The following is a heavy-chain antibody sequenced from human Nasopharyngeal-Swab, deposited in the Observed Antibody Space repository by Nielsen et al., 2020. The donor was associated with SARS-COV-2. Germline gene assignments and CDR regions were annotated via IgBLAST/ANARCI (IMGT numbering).Heavy chain of an antibody. V-gene: IGHV4-39*07. CDR2: INHSGST. CDR1: GGSISSSSYY. CDR3: ARGGTYGSGNWFDP. D-gene: IGHD3-10*01. Sequence: GSLRLSCTVSGGSISSSSYYWSWIRQPPGKGLEWIGEINHSGSTNYNPSLKSRVTISVDTSKNQFSLKLSSVTAADTAVYYCARGGTYGSGNWFDPWGQGTLVTVSS. J-gene: IGHJ5*02.